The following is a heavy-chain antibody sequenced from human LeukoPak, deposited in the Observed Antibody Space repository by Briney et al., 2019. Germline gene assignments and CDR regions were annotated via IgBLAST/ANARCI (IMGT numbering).Heavy chain of an antibody. CDR3: ARVILPRGVSTAGGCDY. CDR1: GFVFSSYV. Sequence: GGSLRLSCAASGFVFSSYVMHWVRQAPGKGLKWVASIRYDGSVEYYADSVKGRFTISRDNSKNTLYLQMHRLRLESTAVYFCARVILPRGVSTAGGCDYWGQGTLVSVSS. V-gene: IGHV3-30*02. J-gene: IGHJ4*02. CDR2: IRYDGSVE. D-gene: IGHD4-17*01.